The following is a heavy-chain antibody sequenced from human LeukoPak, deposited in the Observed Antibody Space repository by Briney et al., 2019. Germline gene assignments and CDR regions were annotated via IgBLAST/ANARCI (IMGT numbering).Heavy chain of an antibody. J-gene: IGHJ6*02. V-gene: IGHV1-18*01. CDR2: ISAYNGNT. CDR1: GYTFTSYG. Sequence: ASVKVSCKASGYTFTSYGISWVRQAPGQGLEWMGWISAYNGNTNYAQKLQGRVTMTTDTSTSTAYMELRSLRSDDTAVYYCARDDYDILTGPHYYYYSMDVWGQGTTVTVSS. CDR3: ARDDYDILTGPHYYYYSMDV. D-gene: IGHD3-9*01.